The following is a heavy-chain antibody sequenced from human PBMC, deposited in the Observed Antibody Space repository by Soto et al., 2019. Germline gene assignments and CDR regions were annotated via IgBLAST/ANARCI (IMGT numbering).Heavy chain of an antibody. D-gene: IGHD4-17*01. CDR3: ARDTDLTLVTTLDY. V-gene: IGHV1-3*04. CDR1: GYTFKSYQ. CDR2: INISNGNT. J-gene: IGHJ4*02. Sequence: ASVKVSCKASGYTFKSYQLYRVRQAPGQTLECMGWINISNGNTEYSQNFQGRVTMTRDTSASTAYMEVSSLRSEDTAVYYCARDTDLTLVTTLDYWGQGTPVTVSS.